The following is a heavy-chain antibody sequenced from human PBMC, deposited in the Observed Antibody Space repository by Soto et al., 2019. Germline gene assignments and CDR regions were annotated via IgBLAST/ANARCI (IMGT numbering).Heavy chain of an antibody. V-gene: IGHV1-46*01. D-gene: IGHD2-2*01. J-gene: IGHJ6*02. Sequence: QVQLVQSGAEVKKPGASVKVSCKASGYTFTSYYMHWVRQAPGQGLEWMGIINPIGGSTSYAQKFQSRVTMRRDRSKRTVYMERSSLRSEDTAVYYCARDRDMVLVPAATYSYGMDVWGQGTTVTVSS. CDR3: ARDRDMVLVPAATYSYGMDV. CDR1: GYTFTSYY. CDR2: INPIGGST.